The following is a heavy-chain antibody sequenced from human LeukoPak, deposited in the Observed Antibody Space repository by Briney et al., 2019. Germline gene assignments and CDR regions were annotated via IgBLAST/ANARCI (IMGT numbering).Heavy chain of an antibody. Sequence: PGGSLRLSCAASGFTFSSYAMSWVRQAPGKGLEWVSVINNSGGSTHYADSVKGRFTVSRDNSKSTLYLQMNSLRAEDTAVYYCAKGVTSGWRTLDYWGQGTLVTVSS. CDR3: AKGVTSGWRTLDY. CDR1: GFTFSSYA. V-gene: IGHV3-23*01. J-gene: IGHJ4*02. D-gene: IGHD6-19*01. CDR2: INNSGGST.